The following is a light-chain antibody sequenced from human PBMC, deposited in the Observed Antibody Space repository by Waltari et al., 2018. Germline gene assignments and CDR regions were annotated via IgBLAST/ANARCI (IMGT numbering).Light chain of an antibody. CDR2: VNSDGSP. Sequence: QLVLTQSPSASASLGASVKLTCTPSSGHSSTVIAWPQQQPEKGPRHLMKVNSDGSPSKGDEIPDRFSGSSSGAERYLTISSLQSEDEADYYCQTGGHGTWVFGGGTKLTVL. CDR3: QTGGHGTWV. J-gene: IGLJ3*02. V-gene: IGLV4-69*01. CDR1: SGHSSTV.